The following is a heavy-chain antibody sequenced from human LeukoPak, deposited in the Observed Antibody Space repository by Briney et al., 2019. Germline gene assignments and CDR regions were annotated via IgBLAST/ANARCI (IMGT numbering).Heavy chain of an antibody. CDR2: ISGSGGST. D-gene: IGHD3-9*01. V-gene: IGHV3-23*01. CDR1: GFTFSSYA. CDR3: ARASVLRYFDWLLYGYFDY. Sequence: QPGGSLRLSCAASGFTFSSYAMSWVRQAPGKGLEWVSAISGSGGSTYYADSVKGRFTISRDNSKNTLYLQMNSLRAEDTAVYYCARASVLRYFDWLLYGYFDYWGQGTLVTVSS. J-gene: IGHJ4*02.